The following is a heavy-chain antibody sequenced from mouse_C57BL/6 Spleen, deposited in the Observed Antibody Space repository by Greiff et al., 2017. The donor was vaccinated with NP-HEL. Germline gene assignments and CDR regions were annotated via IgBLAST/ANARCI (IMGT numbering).Heavy chain of an antibody. J-gene: IGHJ3*01. D-gene: IGHD2-4*01. Sequence: QVQLKQSGPELVKPGASVKISCKASGYAFSSSWMNWVKQRPGKGLEWIGRIYPGDGDTNYNGKFKGKATLTADKSSSTAYMQLSSLTSEDSAVYFCARSGDYAFAYWGQGTLVTVSA. CDR3: ARSGDYAFAY. CDR1: GYAFSSSW. CDR2: IYPGDGDT. V-gene: IGHV1-82*01.